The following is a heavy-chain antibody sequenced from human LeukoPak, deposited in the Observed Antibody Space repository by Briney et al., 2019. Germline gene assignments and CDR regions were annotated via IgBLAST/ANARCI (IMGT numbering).Heavy chain of an antibody. D-gene: IGHD3-22*01. CDR3: VSSGDSGY. CDR1: GFAFSSYW. J-gene: IGHJ4*02. Sequence: PGGSLRLSCAASGFAFSSYWMHWVRQAPGKGLVWVSRINSDGSSTTYADSVQDRFTISRDNAKNTLYLQMNSLRAEDTAVYYCVSSGDSGYWGQGTLVTVSS. V-gene: IGHV3-74*01. CDR2: INSDGSST.